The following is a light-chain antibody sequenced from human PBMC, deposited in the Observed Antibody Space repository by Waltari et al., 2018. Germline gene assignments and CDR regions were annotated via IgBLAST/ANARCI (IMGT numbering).Light chain of an antibody. Sequence: SYVLSQPPSVSVAPGQTATITCGGSDIGSKIVHWYQHKAGQAPVLVVYEDSGRPSGIAERFSGSNSGNTATLTISRVEAGDEADYYCHMWDGTTDHYVFGTGTKVTVL. J-gene: IGLJ1*01. CDR3: HMWDGTTDHYV. CDR1: DIGSKI. V-gene: IGLV3-21*02. CDR2: EDS.